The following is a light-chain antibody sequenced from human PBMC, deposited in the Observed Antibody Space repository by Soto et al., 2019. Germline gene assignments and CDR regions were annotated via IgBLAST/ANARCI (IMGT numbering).Light chain of an antibody. CDR3: SLYASSGGVI. V-gene: IGLV2-14*03. CDR2: DVR. Sequence: QSALTQPASVSGSPGQSITISCTGTSSDVGGYNYVSWYQHHPGKAPKLMSYDVRIRPSGVSNRFAGSKSGNTASLTISGLQAEDEADYYCSLYASSGGVIVGGGTKLTVL. J-gene: IGLJ2*01. CDR1: SSDVGGYNY.